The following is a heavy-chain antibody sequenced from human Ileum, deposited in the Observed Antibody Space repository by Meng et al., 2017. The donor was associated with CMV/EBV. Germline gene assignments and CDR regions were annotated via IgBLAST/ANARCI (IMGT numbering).Heavy chain of an antibody. D-gene: IGHD1-7*01. CDR3: ARLNFDNWFDS. CDR1: GVATNSGGCY. V-gene: IGHV4-31*03. Sequence: CTGAGVATNSGGCYWSWSRQHPGGGLAWIGYAYYSEAAYYNPPLKSRITMSVDTSKHQFSLRLSSVTAADTAVYYCARLNFDNWFDSWGQGTLVTVSS. J-gene: IGHJ5*01. CDR2: AYYSEAA.